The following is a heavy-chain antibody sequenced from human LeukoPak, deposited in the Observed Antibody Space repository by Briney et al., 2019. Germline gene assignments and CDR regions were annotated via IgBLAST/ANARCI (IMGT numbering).Heavy chain of an antibody. D-gene: IGHD1-14*01. Sequence: GGSLRLSCAASEFTFNTYAVSWVRQAPGKGLEWVSAISGDGGITYYADSVRGRFTISRDNSKSTLYLQMNSLRAEDTALYYCAKLTVTRYFDYWGQGTLVTVSS. CDR3: AKLTVTRYFDY. J-gene: IGHJ4*02. CDR2: ISGDGGIT. CDR1: EFTFNTYA. V-gene: IGHV3-23*01.